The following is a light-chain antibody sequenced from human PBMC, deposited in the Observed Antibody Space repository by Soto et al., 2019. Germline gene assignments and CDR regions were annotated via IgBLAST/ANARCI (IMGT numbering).Light chain of an antibody. Sequence: DIVMTQSPDSLAVSLGERATINCKSSQSVLYSSSNKNYLAWYQQKPGQPPKLRTYWASTRESGVPDRFSGSGSGTDFTLTISSLQAEDGAVYYCQQYYSTPLTFGGGTKVEIK. CDR3: QQYYSTPLT. V-gene: IGKV4-1*01. CDR1: QSVLYSSSNKNY. J-gene: IGKJ4*01. CDR2: WAS.